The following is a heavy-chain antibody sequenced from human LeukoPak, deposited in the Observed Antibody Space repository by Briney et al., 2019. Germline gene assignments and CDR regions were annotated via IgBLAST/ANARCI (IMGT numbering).Heavy chain of an antibody. V-gene: IGHV4-34*01. D-gene: IGHD3-10*01. CDR2: INHSGST. Sequence: PSETLSLTCAVYGGSFSGYYWSWIRQPPGKGLEWIGEINHSGSTNYNPSLKSRVTISVDTSKNQFSLKLSSVTAADTAVYYCARGYYYGSGRVWGFDYWGQGTLVTVSS. J-gene: IGHJ4*02. CDR1: GGSFSGYY. CDR3: ARGYYYGSGRVWGFDY.